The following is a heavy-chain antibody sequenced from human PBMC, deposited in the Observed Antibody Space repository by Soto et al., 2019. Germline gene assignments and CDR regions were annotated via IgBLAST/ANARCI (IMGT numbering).Heavy chain of an antibody. CDR1: GYSVSSNTAS. CDR2: TYFRSKWYN. V-gene: IGHV6-1*01. J-gene: IGHJ5*02. CDR3: AKGDNLGPKTGYAFDP. Sequence: SQTLSLPCAISGYSVSSNTASWNWIRQSPSRGLEWLGRTYFRSKWYNDYAVSVKSRITINPDTSNNQFSLQLNSVTPEDTAVYFCAKGDNLGPKTGYAFDPWGQGIMVTVSS. D-gene: IGHD5-12*01.